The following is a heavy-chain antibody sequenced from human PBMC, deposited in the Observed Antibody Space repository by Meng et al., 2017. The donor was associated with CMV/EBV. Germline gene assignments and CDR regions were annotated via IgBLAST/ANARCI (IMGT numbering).Heavy chain of an antibody. Sequence: ASVKVSCKASGYTFTSYDINWVRQATGQGLEWMGWMNPNSGNTGYAQKFQGRVTMTRNTSISTAYMELSSLRSEDTAVYYCARDSTYYDFWSDYSSGMDVWGQGTTVTVSS. V-gene: IGHV1-8*01. D-gene: IGHD3-3*01. CDR1: GYTFTSYD. CDR2: MNPNSGNT. CDR3: ARDSTYYDFWSDYSSGMDV. J-gene: IGHJ6*02.